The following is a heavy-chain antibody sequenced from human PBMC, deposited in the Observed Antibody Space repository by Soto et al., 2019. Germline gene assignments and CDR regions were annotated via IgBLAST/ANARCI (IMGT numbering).Heavy chain of an antibody. CDR2: IKQDGSEK. J-gene: IGHJ4*02. Sequence: GVCLRLSCAASVFTFSSYGMSWVLQAPGKGLEWVANIKQDGSEKYYVDSVKGRFTISRDNAKNSLYLQMNSLRAEDTAVYYCARDRFVGPMIVVVPIYWGQGPLVTVSS. V-gene: IGHV3-7*01. D-gene: IGHD3-22*01. CDR1: VFTFSSYG. CDR3: ARDRFVGPMIVVVPIY.